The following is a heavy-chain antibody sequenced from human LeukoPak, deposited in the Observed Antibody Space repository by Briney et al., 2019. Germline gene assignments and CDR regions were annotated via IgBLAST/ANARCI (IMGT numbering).Heavy chain of an antibody. CDR2: INHSGSS. J-gene: IGHJ5*02. Sequence: SETLSLTCAVYGGSFSGYYWSWIRQPPGKELKWIGEINHSGSSNYNPSLKSRVTISVDTSKIQFSLKLSSVTAADTAVYYCARVHWAVADRGRCPKRYNWFDPWGQGTLVTVSS. D-gene: IGHD6-19*01. V-gene: IGHV4-34*01. CDR3: ARVHWAVADRGRCPKRYNWFDP. CDR1: GGSFSGYY.